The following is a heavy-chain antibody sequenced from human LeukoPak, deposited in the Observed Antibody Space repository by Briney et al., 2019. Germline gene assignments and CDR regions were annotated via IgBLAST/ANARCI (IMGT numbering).Heavy chain of an antibody. D-gene: IGHD1-26*01. J-gene: IGHJ5*01. CDR2: IYYSGNT. Sequence: SETPSLTCTVSGGSISSSNYYWGWIRQPPGKGLEWIGSIYYSGNTYYNPSLKSRVTISVDTSKHQFSLNLSSVTAADTAIYFCARGLLYSGSFARNWFDSWGQGTLVTVSS. V-gene: IGHV4-39*01. CDR1: GGSISSSNYY. CDR3: ARGLLYSGSFARNWFDS.